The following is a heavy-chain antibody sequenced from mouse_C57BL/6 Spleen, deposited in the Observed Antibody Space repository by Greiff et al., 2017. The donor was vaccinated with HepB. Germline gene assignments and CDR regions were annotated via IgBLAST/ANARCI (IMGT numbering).Heavy chain of an antibody. CDR1: GYTFTDYN. CDR3: ARRGTTVVATKGYFDY. J-gene: IGHJ2*01. D-gene: IGHD1-1*01. CDR2: INPNNGGT. Sequence: EVQLQQSGPELVKPGASVKIPCKASGYTFTDYNMDWVKQSHGKSLEWIGDINPNNGGTIYNQKFKGKATLTVDKSSSTAYMELRSLTSEDTAVYYCARRGTTVVATKGYFDYWGQGTTLTVSS. V-gene: IGHV1-18*01.